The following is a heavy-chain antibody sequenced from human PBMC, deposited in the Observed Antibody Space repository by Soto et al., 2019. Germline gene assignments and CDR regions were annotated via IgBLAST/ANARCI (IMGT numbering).Heavy chain of an antibody. CDR3: AKPGYSSRWYRNFDL. J-gene: IGHJ2*01. V-gene: IGHV3-30*18. Sequence: QVQLVESGGGVVQPGTSLRLSCAASGFTFSSYGMHWVRQAPGKGLEWVAVISYDGRNKYYADSVKGRFTISRDNSKNTLYLQMNSLRVDDRAVYYCAKPGYSSRWYRNFDLWGRGTLVSVSS. D-gene: IGHD6-13*01. CDR2: ISYDGRNK. CDR1: GFTFSSYG.